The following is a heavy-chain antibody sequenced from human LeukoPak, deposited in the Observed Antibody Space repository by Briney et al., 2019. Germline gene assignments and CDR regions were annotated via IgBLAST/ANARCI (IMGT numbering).Heavy chain of an antibody. Sequence: SETLSLTCTVSGGSISSSSYYWGWVRQPPGKGPEWIGTIYYSGNTYYNSSLKSRVTISVDTSKNQLSLKLSSVTAADTAVYYCARHYSSSSYYYYNYYMDVWGKGTTVTVSS. J-gene: IGHJ6*03. D-gene: IGHD6-6*01. V-gene: IGHV4-39*01. CDR3: ARHYSSSSYYYYNYYMDV. CDR2: IYYSGNT. CDR1: GGSISSSSYY.